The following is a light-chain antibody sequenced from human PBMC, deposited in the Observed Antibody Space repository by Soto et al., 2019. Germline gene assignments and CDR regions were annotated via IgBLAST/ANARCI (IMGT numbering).Light chain of an antibody. Sequence: DIQMTESPSTLSASVGDRVTITFRASQTIINWLAWYQQKPGKAPKLLIYKASTLEGEVPSRFSGSGSETEFTLTINSLQPDDSATYYCQQYHTYWWTFGQGTKVDIK. CDR2: KAS. CDR1: QTIINW. V-gene: IGKV1-5*03. J-gene: IGKJ1*01. CDR3: QQYHTYWWT.